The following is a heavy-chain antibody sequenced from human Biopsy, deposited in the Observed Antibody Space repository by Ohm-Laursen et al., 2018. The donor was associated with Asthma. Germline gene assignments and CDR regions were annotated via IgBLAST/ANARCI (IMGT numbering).Heavy chain of an antibody. CDR3: ASDFPKDYVRYNFQF. CDR1: GHSLTDLS. J-gene: IGHJ4*02. D-gene: IGHD4-17*01. V-gene: IGHV1-24*01. CDR2: HDHEEGGT. Sequence: AASVKVSCKISGHSLTDLSMHWVRQAPGQGLEWMGGHDHEEGGTVNARRFQGRVTMTEDTSTDTAYMELSSLGSDDTAVYYCASDFPKDYVRYNFQFWGQGTLVTVSS.